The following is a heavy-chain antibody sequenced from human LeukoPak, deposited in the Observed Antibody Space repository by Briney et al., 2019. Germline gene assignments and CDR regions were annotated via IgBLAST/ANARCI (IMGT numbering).Heavy chain of an antibody. CDR3: ARAFGVAPYYYGMDV. J-gene: IGHJ6*02. CDR2: ISSGSSYI. V-gene: IGHV3-21*01. D-gene: IGHD3-3*01. CDR1: GFTFSSYS. Sequence: GGSLRLSCAASGFTFSSYSMNWVRQAPGKGLEWVSSISSGSSYIYYADSVKGRFTISRDNAKNSLYLQMNSLRAEDTAVYYCARAFGVAPYYYGMDVWGQGTTVTVSS.